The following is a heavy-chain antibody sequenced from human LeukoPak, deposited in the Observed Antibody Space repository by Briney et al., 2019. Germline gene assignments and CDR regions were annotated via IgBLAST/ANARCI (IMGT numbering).Heavy chain of an antibody. CDR3: TRWGWLPLGDAFDI. V-gene: IGHV3-49*03. D-gene: IGHD3-22*01. CDR2: IRSKAYGGTT. J-gene: IGHJ3*02. Sequence: GGSLRLSCTASGFTFGDYAMSWFRQAPGKGLEWVGFIRSKAYGGTTEYAASVKGRFTISRDDSKSIAYLQMNSLKTEDTAVYYCTRWGWLPLGDAFDIWGQGKMVTVSS. CDR1: GFTFGDYA.